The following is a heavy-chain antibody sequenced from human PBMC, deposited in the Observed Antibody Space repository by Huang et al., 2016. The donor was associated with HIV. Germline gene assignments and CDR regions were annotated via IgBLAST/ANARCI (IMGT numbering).Heavy chain of an antibody. CDR2: ISYDGSNK. CDR1: GFLLSNYG. D-gene: IGHD6-19*01. V-gene: IGHV3-30*03. J-gene: IGHJ1*01. Sequence: QVQLVESGGGVVQPGRSLILSCAASGFLLSNYGMHWVRQAPGKGLELVALISYDGSNKYYTDSVKGRFSISRDNSKNTLYLQMNSLRAEDTAVYYCALKGDSSGWEYFRHWGQGTLVTVSS. CDR3: ALKGDSSGWEYFRH.